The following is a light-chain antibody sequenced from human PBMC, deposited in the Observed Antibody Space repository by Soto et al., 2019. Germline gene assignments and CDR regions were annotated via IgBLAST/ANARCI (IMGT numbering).Light chain of an antibody. CDR2: SND. CDR1: SSNIGTNY. Sequence: QSVLTQPPSASGTPGQRVTISCSGSSSNIGTNYVYWYQQVPGTAPKLLIYSNDQRPSGVPDRFSGSKSGTSASLAISGLQSEDEADYYCASWDDSVYGPVFGGGTKLTVL. CDR3: ASWDDSVYGPV. V-gene: IGLV1-44*01. J-gene: IGLJ2*01.